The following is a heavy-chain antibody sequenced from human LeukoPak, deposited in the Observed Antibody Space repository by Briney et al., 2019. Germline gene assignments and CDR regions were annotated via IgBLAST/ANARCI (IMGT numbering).Heavy chain of an antibody. D-gene: IGHD2-21*01. CDR2: ISWYSGSL. J-gene: IGHJ6*02. CDR1: GFTFDDYA. V-gene: IGHV3-9*01. CDR3: AKVPGGGEDSGRSRRDYYYGMDV. Sequence: GGSLRLSCAASGFTFDDYAMLWVRQAPGNGLAWVSGISWYSGSLGYAFSVKGRFTISRYNAKNAVYLQMNSLRAEDTALYYCAKVPGGGEDSGRSRRDYYYGMDVWGQGTTVTVSS.